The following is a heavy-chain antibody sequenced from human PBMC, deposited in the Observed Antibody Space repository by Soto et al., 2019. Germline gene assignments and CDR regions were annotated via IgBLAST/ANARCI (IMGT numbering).Heavy chain of an antibody. J-gene: IGHJ1*01. CDR2: IYYSGST. D-gene: IGHD6-13*01. V-gene: IGHV4-30-4*01. Sequence: PSETLSLTCTVSGGSISSGDYYWSWIRQPPGKGLEWIGYIYYSGSTYYNPSLKSRVTISVDTSKNQFSLKLSSVTAADTAVYYCARVDSSSWYPEYFQHWGQGTLVTVSS. CDR1: GGSISSGDYY. CDR3: ARVDSSSWYPEYFQH.